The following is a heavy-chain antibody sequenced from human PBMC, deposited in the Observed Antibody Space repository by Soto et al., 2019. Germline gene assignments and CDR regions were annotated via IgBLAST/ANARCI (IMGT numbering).Heavy chain of an antibody. D-gene: IGHD5-12*01. Sequence: SETLSLTCAVYGGSFSGYYWSWIRQPPGKGLEWIGEINHSGSTNYNPSLKSRVTISVDTSKNQFSLKLSSVTAADTAVYYCARGFIVATIAQNYYYYYGMDVWGQGTTVTVSS. CDR2: INHSGST. CDR3: ARGFIVATIAQNYYYYYGMDV. J-gene: IGHJ6*02. V-gene: IGHV4-34*01. CDR1: GGSFSGYY.